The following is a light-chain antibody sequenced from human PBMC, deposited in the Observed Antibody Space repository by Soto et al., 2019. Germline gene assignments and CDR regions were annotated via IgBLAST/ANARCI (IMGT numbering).Light chain of an antibody. CDR3: YSYTRSRTLV. J-gene: IGLJ2*01. CDR1: SSDVGGYNY. Sequence: QSALTQPASVSGSPGQTVTISCTGTSSDVGGYNYVSWYQQHPGKVPKLLIYEVSNRPSGVSTRFSGSKSGNTASLTISGLQAEDEADYYCYSYTRSRTLVFGGGTQLTVL. CDR2: EVS. V-gene: IGLV2-14*01.